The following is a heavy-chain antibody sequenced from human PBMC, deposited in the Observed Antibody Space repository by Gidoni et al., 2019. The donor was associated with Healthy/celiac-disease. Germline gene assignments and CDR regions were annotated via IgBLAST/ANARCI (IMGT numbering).Heavy chain of an antibody. D-gene: IGHD6-13*01. CDR3: ARGAASGTASPGWFDP. Sequence: QVQLQQWGAGLLKPSETLSLTCAVYGRYFSGYYWSWIRQTPGKGLEWTGESNHSGITNYNPSLKSRVTISVDTSKNQFSLKLSSVTAADTAVYYCARGAASGTASPGWFDPWGQGTLVTVSS. CDR1: GRYFSGYY. CDR2: SNHSGIT. V-gene: IGHV4-34*01. J-gene: IGHJ5*02.